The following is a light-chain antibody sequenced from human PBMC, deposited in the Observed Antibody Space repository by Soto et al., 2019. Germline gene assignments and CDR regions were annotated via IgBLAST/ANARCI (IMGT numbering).Light chain of an antibody. CDR1: SSDVGSYNL. V-gene: IGLV2-23*02. J-gene: IGLJ3*02. CDR3: RSYAGDSTGV. CDR2: EVN. Sequence: QSALTQPASVSGSPGQSITISCTGTSSDVGSYNLVSWYRQDPGKAPKLIIYEVNNRPSGVSKLFSGSKSGNTDYLTISGLPAEDEAAYYCRSYAGDSTGVFGGGTKLTV.